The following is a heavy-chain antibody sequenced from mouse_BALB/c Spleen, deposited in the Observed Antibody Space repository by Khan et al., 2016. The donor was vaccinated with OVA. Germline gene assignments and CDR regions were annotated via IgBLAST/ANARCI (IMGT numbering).Heavy chain of an antibody. J-gene: IGHJ4*01. Sequence: EVELVESGGVLVQPGGSLKLSCAASGFTFSNYTMSWVRQTPEKRLEWVASISNGGGTTYYPDTVKGRFTISRDNAKNTLYLQMSSLKSEDTAMYYCARLDTLYAMDYWGQGTSVTVSS. V-gene: IGHV5-12-2*01. CDR3: ARLDTLYAMDY. CDR1: GFTFSNYT. CDR2: ISNGGGTT.